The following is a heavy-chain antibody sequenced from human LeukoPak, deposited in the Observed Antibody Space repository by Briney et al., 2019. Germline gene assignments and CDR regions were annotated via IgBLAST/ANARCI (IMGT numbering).Heavy chain of an antibody. CDR1: GYTFTSCG. Sequence: ASVKVSCKASGYTFTSCGISWVRQAPGQGLEWMGWISAYNGNTNYAQKLQGRVTMTTDTSTSTAYMELRSLRSDDTAVYYCARDRPRGYCSGGSCYFGFDYWGQGTLVTVSS. CDR2: ISAYNGNT. J-gene: IGHJ4*02. V-gene: IGHV1-18*01. D-gene: IGHD2-15*01. CDR3: ARDRPRGYCSGGSCYFGFDY.